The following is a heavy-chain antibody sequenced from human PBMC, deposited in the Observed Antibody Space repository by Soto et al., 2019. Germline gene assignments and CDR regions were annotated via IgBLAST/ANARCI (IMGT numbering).Heavy chain of an antibody. J-gene: IGHJ6*01. Sequence: QVQLQESGPGLVKPSETLSLTCTVSGGSITNYYCSWFRPPPGKGMEWIGYIQYNGYSAYNLSLKGRVTMAIDTSKTHCSLMVGPVTATETAVYYCARHGFGPRHRLVDVWGQGTTVIVSS. CDR2: IQYNGYS. V-gene: IGHV4-59*08. CDR1: GGSITNYY. CDR3: ARHGFGPRHRLVDV. D-gene: IGHD3-10*01.